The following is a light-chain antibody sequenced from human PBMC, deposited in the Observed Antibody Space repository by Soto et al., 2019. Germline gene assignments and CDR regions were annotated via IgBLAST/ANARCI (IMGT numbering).Light chain of an antibody. V-gene: IGKV3-20*01. CDR2: GAS. CDR1: QSVSSSY. CDR3: QKYGSSPRI. J-gene: IGKJ5*01. Sequence: EIVLTQSPGTLSLSPGERATLSCRASQSVSSSYLGWYQQKPGQAPGLLIYGASSRATGNPDRFSGSGSETDLPLTISRLEPEDFAVYYCQKYGSSPRIFGQGTQLEIK.